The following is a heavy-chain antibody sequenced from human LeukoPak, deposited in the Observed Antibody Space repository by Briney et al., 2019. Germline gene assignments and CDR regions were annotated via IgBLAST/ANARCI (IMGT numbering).Heavy chain of an antibody. J-gene: IGHJ4*02. CDR2: INPASGGT. Sequence: ASVTVSCKASGYTFTTYAMNWVRQAPGQGLEWVGWINPASGGTKYAQKFQGRVTMTRDTSITTAYMELSRLTSDDTAVYYCVRDYYDGSRNYFDYWGQGTLVPVSS. CDR3: VRDYYDGSRNYFDY. D-gene: IGHD3-22*01. V-gene: IGHV1-2*02. CDR1: GYTFTTYA.